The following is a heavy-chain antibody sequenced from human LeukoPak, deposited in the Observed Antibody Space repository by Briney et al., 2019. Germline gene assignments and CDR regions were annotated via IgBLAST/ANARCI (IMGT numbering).Heavy chain of an antibody. J-gene: IGHJ4*02. D-gene: IGHD1-14*01. CDR1: GFIFTDYY. V-gene: IGHV3-11*05. CDR2: ISPSSSYT. CDR3: ARGRSFDY. Sequence: GGSLRLSCAASGFIFTDYYLSWIRQAPGRGMEWVSYISPSSSYTNYADSVKGRFTIYRDNAKNSMYLQMNSLRAEDTAVYYCARGRSFDYWGQGTLVTVSS.